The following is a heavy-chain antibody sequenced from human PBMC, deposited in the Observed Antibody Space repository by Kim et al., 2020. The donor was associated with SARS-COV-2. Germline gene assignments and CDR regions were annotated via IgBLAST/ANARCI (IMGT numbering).Heavy chain of an antibody. D-gene: IGHD3-16*01. V-gene: IGHV4-59*01. J-gene: IGHJ4*02. CDR3: ARQAGVRGNFDY. Sequence: SETLSLTCTVSGGSISSYYWSWIRQPPGKGLEWIGYIYYSGSTNYNPSLKSRVTISVDTSKNQFSLKLSPVTAADTAVYYCARQAGVRGNFDYWGQGTLVTVSS. CDR1: GGSISSYY. CDR2: IYYSGST.